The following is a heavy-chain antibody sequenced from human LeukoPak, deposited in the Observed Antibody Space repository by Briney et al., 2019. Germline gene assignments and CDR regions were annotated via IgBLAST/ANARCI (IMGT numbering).Heavy chain of an antibody. CDR1: GFTFSTYV. V-gene: IGHV3-23*01. D-gene: IGHD2-15*01. CDR2: ISDGGGST. Sequence: PGGSLRLSCAASGFTFSTYVMSWVRQAPGKGLEWVSDISDGGGSTSYADSVRGRLTISRDNSKNTLSLQMNSLRVEDTAVYYCARGAGYGTYDYWGQGTLVTVSP. CDR3: ARGAGYGTYDY. J-gene: IGHJ4*02.